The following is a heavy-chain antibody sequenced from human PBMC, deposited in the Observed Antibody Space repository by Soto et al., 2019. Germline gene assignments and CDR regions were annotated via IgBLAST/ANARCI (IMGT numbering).Heavy chain of an antibody. Sequence: QVQLVESGGGVVQPGRSLRLSCAASGFSFSTYGMHWFRQAPGKGLEWVAVIWYDGSKKYYADSVKGRFTISRDNSKNALYLQMDSLRADDTAVYFCARENGNNCGRMDYWGQGTLVTVSS. V-gene: IGHV3-33*01. D-gene: IGHD1-1*01. CDR2: IWYDGSKK. CDR1: GFSFSTYG. J-gene: IGHJ4*02. CDR3: ARENGNNCGRMDY.